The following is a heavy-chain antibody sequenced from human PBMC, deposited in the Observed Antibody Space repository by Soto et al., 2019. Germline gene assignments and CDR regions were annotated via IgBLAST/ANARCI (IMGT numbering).Heavy chain of an antibody. CDR1: GYTFTSYY. J-gene: IGHJ3*02. V-gene: IGHV1-46*01. Sequence: ASVKVSCKASGYTFTSYYMHCVRQAPGQELEWMGIINPSGGSTSYAQKFQGRVTMTRDTSTSTVYMELSSLRSEDTAVYYCARARTRAYYYESSGPNDAFDIWGQGTMVTVSS. D-gene: IGHD3-22*01. CDR2: INPSGGST. CDR3: ARARTRAYYYESSGPNDAFDI.